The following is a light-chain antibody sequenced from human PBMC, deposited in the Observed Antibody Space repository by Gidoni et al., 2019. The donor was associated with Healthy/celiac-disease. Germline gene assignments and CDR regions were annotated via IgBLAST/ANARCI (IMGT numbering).Light chain of an antibody. CDR1: SSNLGSNT. V-gene: IGLV1-44*01. CDR3: AAWDDSLNVWV. J-gene: IGLJ3*02. CDR2: SNN. Sequence: QSVLTQPPSASGTPGQRVTISCSGSSSNLGSNTVNWYQQLPGTAPKLLIYSNNQRPSGVPDRFSGSKSGTSASLAISGLQAEEEADYYCAAWDDSLNVWVFGGGTKLTVL.